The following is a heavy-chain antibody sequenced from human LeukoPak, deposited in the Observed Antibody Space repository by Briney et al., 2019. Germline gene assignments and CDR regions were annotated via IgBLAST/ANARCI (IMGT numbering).Heavy chain of an antibody. CDR2: ISHSGSSM. CDR3: AIPPLSGTGSSRPLAGMDV. D-gene: IGHD3-10*01. V-gene: IGHV3-48*04. J-gene: IGHJ6*02. Sequence: PGGPLRLSCAASGFSFSRYSLNWVRQAPGKGREWVSYISHSGSSMSYADSVKGRFTISRDNARNSLYLQMNSLRAEDTAVYYCAIPPLSGTGSSRPLAGMDVWGQGTTVTVSS. CDR1: GFSFSRYS.